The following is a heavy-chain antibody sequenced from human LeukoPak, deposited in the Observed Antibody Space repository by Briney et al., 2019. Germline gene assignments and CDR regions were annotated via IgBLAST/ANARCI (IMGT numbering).Heavy chain of an antibody. CDR3: ARNNGDGYKGAFDI. J-gene: IGHJ3*02. D-gene: IGHD5-24*01. V-gene: IGHV1-69*05. CDR2: IIPIFGTA. Sequence: SVKVSCKASGGTFSSYAISWVRQAPGQGLEWMGGIIPIFGTANYAQKFQGRVTITTDESTSTAYMELSSLRSEDTAAYYCARNNGDGYKGAFDIWGQGTMVTVSS. CDR1: GGTFSSYA.